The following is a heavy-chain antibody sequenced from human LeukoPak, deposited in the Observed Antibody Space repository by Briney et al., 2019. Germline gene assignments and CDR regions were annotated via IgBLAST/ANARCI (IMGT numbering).Heavy chain of an antibody. D-gene: IGHD3-10*01. V-gene: IGHV3-21*01. Sequence: GGSLRLSCAASGFTFSSYSMNWVRQAPGKGLEWVSSTSSSSSYIYYADSVKGRFTISRDNAKNSLYLQMNSLRAEDTAVYYCARDRTTMVRDYYYYMDVWGKGTTVTVSS. J-gene: IGHJ6*03. CDR3: ARDRTTMVRDYYYYMDV. CDR1: GFTFSSYS. CDR2: TSSSSSYI.